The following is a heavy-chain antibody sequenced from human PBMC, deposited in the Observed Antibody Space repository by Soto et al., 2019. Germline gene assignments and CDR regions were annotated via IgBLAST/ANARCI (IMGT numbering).Heavy chain of an antibody. V-gene: IGHV3-48*01. CDR3: AKEVQQLGFDY. CDR2: ISSSSSTI. CDR1: GFTFSSYS. J-gene: IGHJ4*02. D-gene: IGHD6-13*01. Sequence: PGGSLRLSCAASGFTFSSYSMNWVRQAPGKGLEWVSYISSSSSTIYYADSVKGRFTISRDNSKNTLYLQMNSLRAEDTAVYYCAKEVQQLGFDYWGQGTLVTVSS.